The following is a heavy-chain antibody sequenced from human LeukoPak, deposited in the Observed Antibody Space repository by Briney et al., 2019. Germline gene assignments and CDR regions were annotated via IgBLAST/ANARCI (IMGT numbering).Heavy chain of an antibody. V-gene: IGHV4-59*08. D-gene: IGHD3/OR15-3a*01. CDR2: IYYNEAP. J-gene: IGHJ5*02. CDR3: ARGHYDLAP. CDR1: GGSFIDHY. Sequence: SATLSLTCSVSGGSFIDHYWSWIRQPPGKGLEWIAYIYYNEAPNYNPSLNARVTMSLDMSKNQFSLRLTSVTAADTAVYYCARGHYDLAPWGQGSLVTVSS.